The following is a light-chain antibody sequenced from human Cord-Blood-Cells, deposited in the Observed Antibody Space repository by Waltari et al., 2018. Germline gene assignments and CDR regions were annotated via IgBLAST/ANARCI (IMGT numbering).Light chain of an antibody. CDR3: QAWDSSTYV. J-gene: IGLJ1*01. CDR1: KLGDKY. V-gene: IGLV3-1*01. Sequence: SYELTQPPSVSVSPGQTASITCSGDKLGDKYACWYQQKPGQSPVLVIYQDSKRPSGIPERFAGSNSRNTATLTISGTQGMDEADYYCQAWDSSTYVFGTGTKVTVL. CDR2: QDS.